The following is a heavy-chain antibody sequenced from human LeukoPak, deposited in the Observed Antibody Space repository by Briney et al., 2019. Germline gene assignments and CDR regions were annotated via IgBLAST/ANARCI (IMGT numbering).Heavy chain of an antibody. D-gene: IGHD4-23*01. CDR2: IPSGGDEY. CDR3: ARDTPGYGGDDFDY. CDR1: GFTCNNYG. J-gene: IGHJ4*02. Sequence: AGYGFTCNNYGMHRLRQAPGMELKGMTIIPSGGDEYYYEESVKGGFTVSRDNSKTTLYLQMNSLRPEDTAVYYCARDTPGYGGDDFDYWGQGALVTVSS. V-gene: IGHV3-33*01.